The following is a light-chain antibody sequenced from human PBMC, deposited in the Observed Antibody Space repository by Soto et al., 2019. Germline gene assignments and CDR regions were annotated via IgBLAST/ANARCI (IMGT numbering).Light chain of an antibody. CDR2: GNS. CDR3: QSYDSSLSGYNWV. J-gene: IGLJ3*02. CDR1: SSNIGAGYD. V-gene: IGLV1-40*01. Sequence: QSVLTQPPSVSGAPGQRVTISCTGSSSNIGAGYDVHWYRQLPGTAPKLLIYGNSNRPSGVPDRFSGSKSGTSASLAITGLQAEDEADYYCQSYDSSLSGYNWVFGGGTKVTVL.